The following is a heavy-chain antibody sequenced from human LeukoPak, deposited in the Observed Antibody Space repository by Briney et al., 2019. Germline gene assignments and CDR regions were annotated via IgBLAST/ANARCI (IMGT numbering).Heavy chain of an antibody. CDR3: ARHLSGVTGYTYGRGIDY. CDR1: GFTFSSYA. D-gene: IGHD5-18*01. CDR2: IKKDGSEK. V-gene: IGHV3-7*01. Sequence: PGGSLRLSCAASGFTFSSYAMHWVRQAPGKGLEWVANIKKDGSEKYYMDSVKGRFTISRDNAKTSLYLQMNSLGAEDTAVYYCARHLSGVTGYTYGRGIDYWGQGTLVTVSS. J-gene: IGHJ4*02.